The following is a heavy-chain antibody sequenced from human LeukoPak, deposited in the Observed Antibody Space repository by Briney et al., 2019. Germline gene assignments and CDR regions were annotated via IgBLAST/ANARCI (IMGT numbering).Heavy chain of an antibody. CDR2: IKSKTDGGTT. CDR3: TTDLYDYVWGSYRPTGY. Sequence: GGSLRLSCAASGFTFSNARMSWVRQAPGKGLEWVGRIKSKTDGGTTDYAAPVKGRLTISRDDSKNTLYLQMNSLKTEDTAVYYCTTDLYDYVWGSYRPTGYWGQGTLVTVSS. CDR1: GFTFSNAR. V-gene: IGHV3-15*01. J-gene: IGHJ4*02. D-gene: IGHD3-16*02.